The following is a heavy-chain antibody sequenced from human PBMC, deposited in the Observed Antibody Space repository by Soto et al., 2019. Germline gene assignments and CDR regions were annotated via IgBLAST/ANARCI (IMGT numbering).Heavy chain of an antibody. CDR3: ARERVVVPATIFYYYALDV. V-gene: IGHV3-7*05. Sequence: GGSLRLSCAASGFSFSDYWMSWVRQAPGKGLEWVANVKQDGSERYNVDSVKGRFTISRDKAKNSLYLQMNSLRAEDTAVYYCARERVVVPATIFYYYALDVWGQGTTVTVSS. J-gene: IGHJ6*02. CDR2: VKQDGSER. D-gene: IGHD2-15*01. CDR1: GFSFSDYW.